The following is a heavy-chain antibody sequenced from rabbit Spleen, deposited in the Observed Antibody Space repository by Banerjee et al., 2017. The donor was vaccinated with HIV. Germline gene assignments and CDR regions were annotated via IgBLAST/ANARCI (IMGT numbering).Heavy chain of an antibody. V-gene: IGHV1S40*01. D-gene: IGHD7-1*01. CDR2: IYSSSSDNT. CDR3: ARDTGTSFSTYGMDL. J-gene: IGHJ6*01. CDR1: GFSFSSNYY. Sequence: QSLEESGGGLVQPEGSLTLTCTASGFSFSSNYYMCWVRQAPGKGLEWIACIYSSSSDNTYYANWAQGRFTCSKTSSTTVTLQMTSLTAADTATYFCARDTGTSFSTYGMDLWGQGTLVTVS.